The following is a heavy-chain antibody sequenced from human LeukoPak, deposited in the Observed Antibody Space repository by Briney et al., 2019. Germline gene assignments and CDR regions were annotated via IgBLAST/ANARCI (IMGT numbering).Heavy chain of an antibody. CDR1: GFTFSSYS. CDR2: ISSSSSYI. Sequence: PGGSLRLSCAASGFTFSSYSMNWVRQAPGKGLEWVSSISSSSSYIHSADSVRGRFTISRDNAKNSPFLQMNSLRAEDTAVYYCARDEWGDAFDIWGQGTMVTVFS. CDR3: ARDEWGDAFDI. V-gene: IGHV3-21*01. D-gene: IGHD1-26*01. J-gene: IGHJ3*02.